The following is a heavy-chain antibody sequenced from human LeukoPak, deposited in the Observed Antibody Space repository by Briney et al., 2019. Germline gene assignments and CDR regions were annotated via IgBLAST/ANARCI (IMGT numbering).Heavy chain of an antibody. CDR1: GFTFSSYG. V-gene: IGHV3-30*18. D-gene: IGHD4-17*01. CDR3: AKSTTVTQRGYFDY. J-gene: IGHJ4*02. Sequence: GGSLRLSCAASGFTFSSYGMHWVRQAPAKGLEWVAIIPYDGSNKYYADSVKGRFTISRDNSKNTLYLQMNSLGAEDTAVYYCAKSTTVTQRGYFDYWGQGTLVTVSS. CDR2: IPYDGSNK.